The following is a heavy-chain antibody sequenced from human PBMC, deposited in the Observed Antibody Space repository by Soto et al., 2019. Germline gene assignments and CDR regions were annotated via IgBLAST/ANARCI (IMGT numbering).Heavy chain of an antibody. CDR2: IHHREST. D-gene: IGHD2-15*01. CDR1: GGSVRSNNW. J-gene: IGHJ6*04. V-gene: IGHV4-4*02. CDR3: GCRVEDISYDYYGMDV. Sequence: SETLSLTCAVSGGSVRSNNWWFWVRQPPGKGLEWIGEIHHRESTNLNPSLKSRVTISVDRSKNEFSLKVKSVTAADTAVYYCGCRVEDISYDYYGMDVWGKGPTVTVSS.